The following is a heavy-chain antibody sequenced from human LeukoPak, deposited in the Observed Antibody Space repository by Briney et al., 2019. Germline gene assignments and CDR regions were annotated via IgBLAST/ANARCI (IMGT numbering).Heavy chain of an antibody. D-gene: IGHD3-3*01. CDR3: ARQLGYYDFWSGYYTGNYFDY. Sequence: VMRSETLSLTCTVSGGSISSSSYYWGWIRQPPGKGLEWIGSIYYSGSTYYNPSLKSRVTISVDTSKNQFSLKLSSVTAADTAVYYCARQLGYYDFWSGYYTGNYFDYWGQGTLVTVSS. V-gene: IGHV4-39*01. CDR2: IYYSGST. J-gene: IGHJ4*02. CDR1: GGSISSSSYY.